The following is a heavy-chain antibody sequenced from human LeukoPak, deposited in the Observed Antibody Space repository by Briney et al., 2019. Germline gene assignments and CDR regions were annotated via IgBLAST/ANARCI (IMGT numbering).Heavy chain of an antibody. V-gene: IGHV3-48*01. Sequence: GGSLRLSCAASGFTFSSYSMNWVRQAPGKGLEWVSYISSSSSTIYYADSVKGRFTISRDNAKNSLYLQMNSLRAEDTAVYYCARGWAGGYCSSTCCSPFDYWGQGTLVTVSS. CDR2: ISSSSSTI. D-gene: IGHD2-2*01. J-gene: IGHJ4*02. CDR1: GFTFSSYS. CDR3: ARGWAGGYCSSTCCSPFDY.